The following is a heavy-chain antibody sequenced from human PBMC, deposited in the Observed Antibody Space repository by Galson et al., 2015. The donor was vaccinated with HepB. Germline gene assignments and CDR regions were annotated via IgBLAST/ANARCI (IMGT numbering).Heavy chain of an antibody. D-gene: IGHD3-22*01. J-gene: IGHJ4*02. V-gene: IGHV3-73*01. Sequence: SLRLSCAASGFTFSGSGIHWVRLASGKGLEWVGRIRNRANNYATAYAASVRGRFTVSRDDSKNTAYLQMNSLRAEDTAVYYCARDYSSAYYWAREFRPYYFDYWGQGTLVTVSS. CDR3: ARDYSSAYYWAREFRPYYFDY. CDR2: IRNRANNYAT. CDR1: GFTFSGSG.